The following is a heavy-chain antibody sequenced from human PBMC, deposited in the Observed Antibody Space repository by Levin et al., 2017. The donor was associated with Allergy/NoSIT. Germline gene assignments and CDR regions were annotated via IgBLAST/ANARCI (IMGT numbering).Heavy chain of an antibody. CDR2: ISSSGSTI. CDR3: ARGARQLWFGELYPMDV. J-gene: IGHJ6*02. V-gene: IGHV3-11*01. D-gene: IGHD3-10*01. CDR1: GFTFSDYY. Sequence: SCAASGFTFSDYYMSWIRQAPGKGLEWVSYISSSGSTIYYADSVKGRFTISRDNAKNSLYLQMNSLRAEDTAVYYCARGARQLWFGELYPMDVWGQGTTVTVSS.